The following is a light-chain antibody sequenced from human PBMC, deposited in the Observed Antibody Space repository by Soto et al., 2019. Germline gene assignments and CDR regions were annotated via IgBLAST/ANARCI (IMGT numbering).Light chain of an antibody. V-gene: IGLV2-14*01. Sequence: QSALTQPASVSGSPGQSITISCTGTSSDIDAYNYVSWYQQHPGKAPKLMIYDVSNRPSGISNRFSGSKSGNTASVTISGLQAEDEADYYCSSYTSTNTQVFGTGTKVTVL. CDR2: DVS. CDR3: SSYTSTNTQV. CDR1: SSDIDAYNY. J-gene: IGLJ1*01.